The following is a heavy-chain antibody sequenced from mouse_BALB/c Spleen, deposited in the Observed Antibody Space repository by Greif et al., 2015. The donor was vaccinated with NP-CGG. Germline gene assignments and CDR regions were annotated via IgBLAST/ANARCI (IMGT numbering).Heavy chain of an antibody. CDR3: ARRYGNLHFDY. Sequence: QVQLQQSGAELAKPGASVKMSCKASSYTFTSYWMHWVKQRPGQGLEWIGYINPSTGYTEYNQKFKDKATLTADKSSSTAYMQLSSLTSEDSAVYYCARRYGNLHFDYWGQGTTLTVSS. CDR2: INPSTGYT. CDR1: SYTFTSYW. D-gene: IGHD2-10*02. V-gene: IGHV1-7*01. J-gene: IGHJ2*01.